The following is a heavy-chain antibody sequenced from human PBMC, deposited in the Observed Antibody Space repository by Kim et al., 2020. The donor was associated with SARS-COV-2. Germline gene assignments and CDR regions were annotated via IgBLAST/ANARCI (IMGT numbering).Heavy chain of an antibody. D-gene: IGHD4-17*01. J-gene: IGHJ4*02. CDR3: ARGYGRNDY. CDR1: GGSFSGYY. V-gene: IGHV4-34*01. Sequence: SETLSLTCAVYGGSFSGYYWSWIRQPPGKGLEWIGEINHSGSTNYNPSLKSRVTISVDTSKNQFSLKLSSVTAADTAVYYCARGYGRNDYWGQGTLVTVSS. CDR2: INHSGST.